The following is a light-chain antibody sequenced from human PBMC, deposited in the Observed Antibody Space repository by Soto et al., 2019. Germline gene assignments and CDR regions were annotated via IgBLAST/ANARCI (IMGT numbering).Light chain of an antibody. CDR1: QSVSSSY. Sequence: EIVLTQSPGTLSLSPGERATLSCRASQSVSSSYLAWYQQKPGQTPRVLFYGASSRATGIPDRFSGSGSGTDFTLTISRLEPEDFAVYYCQQYGSSPFTFGPGTKVDIK. CDR3: QQYGSSPFT. V-gene: IGKV3-20*01. J-gene: IGKJ3*01. CDR2: GAS.